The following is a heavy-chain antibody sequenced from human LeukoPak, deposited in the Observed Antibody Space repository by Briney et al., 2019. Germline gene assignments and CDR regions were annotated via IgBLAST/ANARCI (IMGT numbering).Heavy chain of an antibody. J-gene: IGHJ6*03. D-gene: IGHD1-26*01. V-gene: IGHV3-30*02. CDR2: IRYDGSNK. Sequence: GGSLRLSCAASGFTFSSYGMHWVRQAPGKGLEWVAFIRYDGSNKYYADSVKGRFTISRDNSNNTLYLQMNSLRAEDTAVYYCAKDLWDSFDYYYMDVWGKGTTVTISS. CDR1: GFTFSSYG. CDR3: AKDLWDSFDYYYMDV.